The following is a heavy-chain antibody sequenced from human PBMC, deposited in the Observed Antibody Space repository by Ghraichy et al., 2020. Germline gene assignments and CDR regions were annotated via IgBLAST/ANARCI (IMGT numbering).Heavy chain of an antibody. J-gene: IGHJ5*02. Sequence: GESLNISCAASGFSFSSYNMNWVRQPPGKGSEWVSSITGGSSYIDYADSVKGRFTISRDNAQNALVLQMNSLRVDDTAVYYCVRADYSGSGLSWFDPWGQGTLVTVSS. CDR2: ITGGSSYI. V-gene: IGHV3-21*01. D-gene: IGHD3-10*01. CDR1: GFSFSSYN. CDR3: VRADYSGSGLSWFDP.